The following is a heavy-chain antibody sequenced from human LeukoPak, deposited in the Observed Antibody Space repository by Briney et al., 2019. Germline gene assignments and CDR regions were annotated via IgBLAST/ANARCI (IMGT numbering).Heavy chain of an antibody. CDR1: GFTFSNYN. J-gene: IGHJ4*02. CDR3: AREGGAEDFDY. CDR2: ISDNSRDM. V-gene: IGHV3-21*01. D-gene: IGHD2-15*01. Sequence: GGSLRLSCAASGFTFSNYNMNWVRQAPGKGLEWVSSISDNSRDMYYAYSVKGRFTISRDNAKNSLYLQMNSLRAEDTAVYYCAREGGAEDFDYWGQGTLVTVSS.